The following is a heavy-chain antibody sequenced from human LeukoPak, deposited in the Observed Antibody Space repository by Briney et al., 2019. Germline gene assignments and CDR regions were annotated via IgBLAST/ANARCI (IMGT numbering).Heavy chain of an antibody. V-gene: IGHV4-39*01. D-gene: IGHD3-10*01. J-gene: IGHJ6*02. Sequence: SETLSLTCTVSGGSISSSSYYWGWIRQPPGKGLEWIGRIYYSGSTYYNPSLKSRVTISVDTSKNQFSLKLSSVTAADTAVYYCAAMGGALAWGSGSYYLGVYYYYYGMDVWGQGTTVTVSS. CDR3: AAMGGALAWGSGSYYLGVYYYYYGMDV. CDR2: IYYSGST. CDR1: GGSISSSSYY.